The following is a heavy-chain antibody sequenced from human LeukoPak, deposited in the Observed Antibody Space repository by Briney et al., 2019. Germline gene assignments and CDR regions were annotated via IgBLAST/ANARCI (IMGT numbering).Heavy chain of an antibody. V-gene: IGHV1-69*04. CDR2: IIPILGIA. D-gene: IGHD4-17*01. J-gene: IGHJ4*02. Sequence: GASVNVSCKASGGTFSSYAISWVRQAPGQGLEWMGRIIPILGIANYAQKFQGRVTITADKSTSTAYMELSSLRSEDTAVYYCARAPRVYGDYLDFFDYWGQGTLVTVSS. CDR1: GGTFSSYA. CDR3: ARAPRVYGDYLDFFDY.